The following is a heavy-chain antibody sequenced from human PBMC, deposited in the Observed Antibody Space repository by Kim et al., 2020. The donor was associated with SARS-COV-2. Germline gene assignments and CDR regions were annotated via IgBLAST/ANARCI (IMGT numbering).Heavy chain of an antibody. Sequence: SVKVSCKASGFTFTSSAVQWVRQARGQRLEWIGWIVVGSGNTNYAQKFQERVTITRDMSTSTAYMELSSLRSEDTAVYYCAADGPRNYYDSSGRPEFDYWGQGTLVTVSS. CDR1: GFTFTSSA. CDR2: IVVGSGNT. V-gene: IGHV1-58*01. D-gene: IGHD3-22*01. J-gene: IGHJ4*02. CDR3: AADGPRNYYDSSGRPEFDY.